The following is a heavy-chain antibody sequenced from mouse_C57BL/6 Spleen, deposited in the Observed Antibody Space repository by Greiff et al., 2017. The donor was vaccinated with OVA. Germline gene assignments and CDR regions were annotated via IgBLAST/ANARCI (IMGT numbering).Heavy chain of an antibody. D-gene: IGHD1-1*01. CDR3: ARQGYYYGSSYEGDAMDY. CDR2: ISSGGSYT. J-gene: IGHJ4*01. CDR1: GFTFSSYG. V-gene: IGHV5-6*01. Sequence: VQGVESGGDLVKPGGSLQLSCAASGFTFSSYGMSWVRQTPDKRLEWVATISSGGSYTYYPDSVKGRFTISRDNAKNTLYLQMSSLKSEDTAMYYCARQGYYYGSSYEGDAMDYWGQGTSVTVSS.